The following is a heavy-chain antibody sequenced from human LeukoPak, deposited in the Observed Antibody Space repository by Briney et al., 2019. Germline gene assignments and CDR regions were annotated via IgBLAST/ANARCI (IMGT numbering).Heavy chain of an antibody. J-gene: IGHJ3*02. CDR3: ASSGYSYAIGVSYAFDI. CDR2: ISSSSSTI. Sequence: GGSLRLSCAASGFTFSNYSMNWVRQAPGKGLEWVSYISSSSSTIYYADSVKGRFTISRDNAKNSLYLQMNSLRAEDTAVYYCASSGYSYAIGVSYAFDIWGQGTMVTVSS. V-gene: IGHV3-48*01. D-gene: IGHD5-18*01. CDR1: GFTFSNYS.